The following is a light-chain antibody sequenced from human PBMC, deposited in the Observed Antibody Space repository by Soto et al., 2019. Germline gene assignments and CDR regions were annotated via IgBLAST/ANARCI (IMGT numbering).Light chain of an antibody. Sequence: IDMAQCPATLSLSPGERATLSCRASQTVTSNLAWYLQKPGQAPRLLIYSASTRATGIPDRFSGSGSGTDFTLTISRLEPEDFAVYYCHQSFPSRAFGQGTKVDIK. V-gene: IGKV3D-15*01. CDR2: SAS. CDR1: QTVTSN. CDR3: HQSFPSRA. J-gene: IGKJ1*01.